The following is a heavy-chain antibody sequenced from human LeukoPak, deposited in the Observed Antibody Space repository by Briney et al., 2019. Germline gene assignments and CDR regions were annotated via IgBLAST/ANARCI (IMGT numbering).Heavy chain of an antibody. D-gene: IGHD2-15*01. CDR1: GGSISSYY. V-gene: IGHV4-59*08. J-gene: IGHJ4*02. Sequence: SETLSLTCTVSGGSISSYYWSWIRQPPGKGLEWIGYIYYSGSTNYNPSLKSRVTISVDTSKNQFSLKLSSVTAADTAVYYCARNGGAWGYCSGGSCPILDYWGQGTLVTVSS. CDR3: ARNGGAWGYCSGGSCPILDY. CDR2: IYYSGST.